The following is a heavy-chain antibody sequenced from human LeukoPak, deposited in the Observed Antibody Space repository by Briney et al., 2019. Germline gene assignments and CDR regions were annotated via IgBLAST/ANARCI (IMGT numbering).Heavy chain of an antibody. CDR2: INTNTGNP. V-gene: IGHV7-4-1*02. D-gene: IGHD3-3*01. CDR1: GYTFTTHA. J-gene: IGHJ6*03. CDR3: ARARYDFWNGPYYGPKSGDHYYMDV. Sequence: GASVKVSCKASGYTFTTHAMNWVRQAPGQGLEWMGWINTNTGNPTYAQGFTGRFVFSLDTSVSTAYLQIISLKAEDTALYYCARARYDFWNGPYYGPKSGDHYYMDVWGKGTTVTVSS.